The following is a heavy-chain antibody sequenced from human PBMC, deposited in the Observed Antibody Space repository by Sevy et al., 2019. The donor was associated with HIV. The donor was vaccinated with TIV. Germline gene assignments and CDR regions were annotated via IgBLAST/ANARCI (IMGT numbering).Heavy chain of an antibody. CDR3: AREGGTYYDFWSGYYYNWFDP. J-gene: IGHJ5*02. V-gene: IGHV3-7*03. CDR2: IKQDGSEK. D-gene: IGHD3-3*01. CDR1: GFTFSSYW. Sequence: GGSLRLSCAAFGFTFSSYWMSWVRQAPGKGLEWVANIKQDGSEKYYVDSVKGRFTISRDNAKNSLYLQMNSLRAEDTAVYYCAREGGTYYDFWSGYYYNWFDPWGQGTLVTVSS.